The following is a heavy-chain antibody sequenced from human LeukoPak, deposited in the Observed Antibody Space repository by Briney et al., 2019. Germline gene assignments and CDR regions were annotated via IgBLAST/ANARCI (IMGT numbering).Heavy chain of an antibody. V-gene: IGHV3-30-3*01. CDR1: GFTFSSYA. D-gene: IGHD3-3*01. CDR2: ISYDGSNK. CDR3: ARDPNSYDFWSGYGGGIDY. Sequence: GGSLRLSCAASGFTFSSYAMHWVRQAPGKGLEWVAVISYDGSNKYYADSVKGRFTISRDNSKNTLYLQMNSLRAEDTAMYYCARDPNSYDFWSGYGGGIDYWGQGTLVTVSS. J-gene: IGHJ4*02.